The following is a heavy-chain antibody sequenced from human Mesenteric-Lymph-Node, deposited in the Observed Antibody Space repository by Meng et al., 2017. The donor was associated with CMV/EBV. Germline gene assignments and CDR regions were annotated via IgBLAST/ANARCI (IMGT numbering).Heavy chain of an antibody. J-gene: IGHJ2*01. CDR2: IYYSGST. Sequence: SGGSSSSSSYYWGWIRQPPGKGLEWIGSIYYSGSTYYNPSLKSRVTISVDTSKNQFSLKLSSVTAADTAVYYCAGLWGVIQYWYFDLWGRGTLVTVSS. D-gene: IGHD3-16*02. CDR3: AGLWGVIQYWYFDL. V-gene: IGHV4-39*01. CDR1: GGSSSSSSYY.